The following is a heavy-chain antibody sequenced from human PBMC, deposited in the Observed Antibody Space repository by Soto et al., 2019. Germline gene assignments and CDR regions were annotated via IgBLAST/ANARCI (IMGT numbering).Heavy chain of an antibody. V-gene: IGHV1-2*02. Sequence: ASVKVSCKASGYTFTGYYMHWVRQARGQGLELMGWINPNSGGTNYAQKFQGRVTMTRDTSISTAYMELSRLRSDDTAVYYCARGDLSGMTRKSRYYYYGMDVWGQGTTVTVSS. CDR2: INPNSGGT. CDR3: ARGDLSGMTRKSRYYYYGMDV. J-gene: IGHJ6*02. D-gene: IGHD1-20*01. CDR1: GYTFTGYY.